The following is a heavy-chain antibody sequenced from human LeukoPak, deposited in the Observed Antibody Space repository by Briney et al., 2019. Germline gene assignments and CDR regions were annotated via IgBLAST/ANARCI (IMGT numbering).Heavy chain of an antibody. CDR2: IKQDGSEK. CDR1: GFTFRNYW. CDR3: ARGGEHLFDP. D-gene: IGHD4-17*01. Sequence: GGSLRLSCTASGFTFRNYWMSWVRQAPGKGLEWAANIKQDGSEKYYVDSVRGRFTISRDNAKKSLYLELTSLRAEDTAVYLCARGGEHLFDPWGQGTLVIVSS. J-gene: IGHJ5*02. V-gene: IGHV3-7*01.